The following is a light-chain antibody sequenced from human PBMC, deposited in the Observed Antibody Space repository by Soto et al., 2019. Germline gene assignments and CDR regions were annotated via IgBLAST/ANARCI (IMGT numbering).Light chain of an antibody. CDR3: QQYHTYRT. Sequence: DIQMTQSPSTLSASVGDRVTITCRASQSISSWLAWYQQKPGKAPKLLIYRASSLESGVPSRFSGSGSGTEFTLTLSSLQPDDFATYYCQQYHTYRTFGQGTTVEI. V-gene: IGKV1-5*03. CDR2: RAS. CDR1: QSISSW. J-gene: IGKJ1*01.